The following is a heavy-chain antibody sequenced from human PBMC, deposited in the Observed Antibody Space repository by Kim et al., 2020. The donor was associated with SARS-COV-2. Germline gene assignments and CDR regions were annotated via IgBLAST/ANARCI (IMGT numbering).Heavy chain of an antibody. Sequence: GGSLRLSCSASGFTFKNYAMSWVRQAPGRGLEWVSTISGRGDRAYIADAVKGRITVSRDNSNNNQHLLMDNLRVDDTAVYFCAKISYGSGNFKPRFFDYWGQGTLDIVSS. CDR1: GFTFKNYA. J-gene: IGHJ4*02. CDR3: AKISYGSGNFKPRFFDY. D-gene: IGHD3-10*01. V-gene: IGHV3-23*01. CDR2: ISGRGDRA.